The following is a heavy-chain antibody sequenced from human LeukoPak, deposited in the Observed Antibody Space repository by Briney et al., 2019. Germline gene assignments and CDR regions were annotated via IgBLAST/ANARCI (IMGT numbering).Heavy chain of an antibody. V-gene: IGHV3-33*01. Sequence: GGSLRLSCAASGFTFSSYGMHWVRQAPGKGLEWVAVIWYDGSNKYYADSVKGRFTISRDNSKNTLYLQMNSLRAEDTAEYYCAREQRRGIVVVIDYWGQGTLVTVSS. J-gene: IGHJ4*02. CDR3: AREQRRGIVVVIDY. CDR1: GFTFSSYG. D-gene: IGHD3-22*01. CDR2: IWYDGSNK.